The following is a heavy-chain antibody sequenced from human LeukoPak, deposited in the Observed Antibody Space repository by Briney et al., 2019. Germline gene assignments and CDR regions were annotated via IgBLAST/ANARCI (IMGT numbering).Heavy chain of an antibody. V-gene: IGHV3-48*01. Sequence: GGSLRLSCAASGFTFTRYAMTWVRQAPGKGLEWVSYISSSSSTINYADSVKGRFTISRDNAKNSLYLQMNSLRAEDTAVYYCARGGSFDSWGQGTHVTVSS. J-gene: IGHJ4*02. CDR1: GFTFTRYA. CDR2: ISSSSSTI. CDR3: ARGGSFDS.